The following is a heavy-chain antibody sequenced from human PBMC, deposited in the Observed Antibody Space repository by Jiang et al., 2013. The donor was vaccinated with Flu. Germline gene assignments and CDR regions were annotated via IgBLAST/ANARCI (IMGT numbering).Heavy chain of an antibody. CDR2: IYPGDSDT. D-gene: IGHD1-26*01. V-gene: IGHV5-51*01. CDR3: ARHTYSGSYPYYFDY. Sequence: EWMGIIYPGDSDTRYSPSLQGQVTISADKSISTAYLQWSSLKASDTAMYYCARHTYSGSYPYYFDYWGQGTLVTVSS. J-gene: IGHJ4*02.